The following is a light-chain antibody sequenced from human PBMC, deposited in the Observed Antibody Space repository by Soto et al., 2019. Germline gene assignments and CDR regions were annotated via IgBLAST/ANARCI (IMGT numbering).Light chain of an antibody. CDR1: SSDVGGYNY. CDR2: NAF. J-gene: IGLJ2*01. V-gene: IGLV2-14*03. Sequence: QSALTQPASVSGSPGQSITISCTGTSSDVGGYNYVSWYQHHPGRAPKLMIYNAFDRPSGVSNRFSGSKSGNTASLTISGLQAEDEAAYYCSSYRGSNTVVFGGGTKLTVL. CDR3: SSYRGSNTVV.